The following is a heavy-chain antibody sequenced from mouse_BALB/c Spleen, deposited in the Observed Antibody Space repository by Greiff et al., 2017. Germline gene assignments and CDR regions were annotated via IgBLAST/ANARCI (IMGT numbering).Heavy chain of an antibody. J-gene: IGHJ2*01. CDR1: GYTFTSYY. CDR3: TSGNYDY. D-gene: IGHD2-1*01. Sequence: VQLVESGAELVKPGASVKLSCKASGYTFTSYYMYWVKQRPGQGLEWIGEINPSNGGTNFNEKFKSKATLTVDKSSSTAYMQLSSLTSEDSAVYYCTSGNYDYWGQGTTLTVSS. V-gene: IGHV1S81*02. CDR2: INPSNGGT.